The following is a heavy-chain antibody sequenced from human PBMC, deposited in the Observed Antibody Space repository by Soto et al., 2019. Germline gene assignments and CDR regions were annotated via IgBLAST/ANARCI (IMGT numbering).Heavy chain of an antibody. CDR1: GGSISSGGYY. D-gene: IGHD6-25*01. CDR2: IYYSGST. Sequence: QVQLQESGPGLVKPSQTLSLTCTVSGGSISSGGYYWRWLRQHPGKGLEWIGYIYYSGSTYYNPSLKSRVTISVDTANNQFSLKLSSVTAADTAVYYCAREAAGILNWFDPWGQGTLVTVSS. J-gene: IGHJ5*02. CDR3: AREAAGILNWFDP. V-gene: IGHV4-31*03.